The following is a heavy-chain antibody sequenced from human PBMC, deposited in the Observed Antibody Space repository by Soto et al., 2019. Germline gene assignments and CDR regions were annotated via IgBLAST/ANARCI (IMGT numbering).Heavy chain of an antibody. CDR3: TRVETTPFDY. D-gene: IGHD1-26*01. CDR2: IRSKASTYAT. Sequence: EVQLVESGGGLVQPGGSLKLSCAASGFTFSGSAIHWVRQASGKGLEWVARIRSKASTYATAYAASVKGRFTISRDDSRNTAYLQMNSLKTEDTAMYYCTRVETTPFDYWGQGTLVTVSS. V-gene: IGHV3-73*02. J-gene: IGHJ4*02. CDR1: GFTFSGSA.